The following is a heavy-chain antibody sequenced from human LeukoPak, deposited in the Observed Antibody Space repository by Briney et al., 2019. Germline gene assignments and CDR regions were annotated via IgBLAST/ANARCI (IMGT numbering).Heavy chain of an antibody. J-gene: IGHJ6*04. Sequence: GGSLRLSCAASGFTFNDYWMTWVRQAPGKGLEWVAHIKQDGSEKYYVDSLKGRFTVSRDNAKNSLFLQMNSLRAEDTAVYYCVRDCSSASLSSGCYYAMDVWGKGATVTVSS. CDR1: GFTFNDYW. CDR3: VRDCSSASLSSGCYYAMDV. D-gene: IGHD2-2*01. CDR2: IKQDGSEK. V-gene: IGHV3-7*03.